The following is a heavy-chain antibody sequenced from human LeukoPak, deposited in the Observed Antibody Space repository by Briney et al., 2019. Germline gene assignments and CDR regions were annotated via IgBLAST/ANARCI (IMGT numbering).Heavy chain of an antibody. D-gene: IGHD2-15*01. V-gene: IGHV3-48*03. CDR2: ISSSGSTI. CDR3: AREDCSGGSCYPDYCYYYGMDV. CDR1: GFTFSSYE. Sequence: GGSLRLSCAASGFTFSSYEMNWVRQAPGKGLEWVSYISSSGSTIYYADSVKGRFTISRDNAKNSLYLQMNSLRAEDTAVYYCAREDCSGGSCYPDYCYYYGMDVWGKGPRSPSSQ. J-gene: IGHJ6*04.